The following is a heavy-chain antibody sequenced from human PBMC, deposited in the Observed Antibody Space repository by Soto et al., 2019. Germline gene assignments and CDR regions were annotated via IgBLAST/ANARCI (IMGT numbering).Heavy chain of an antibody. J-gene: IGHJ6*02. Sequence: PGEPFYISFQSSGYTFTKNWISWVRQMPGKVLGLMGRIDPSDCETKYSPSVEGHVSLSVDKFTSTAYLEWSSLKASDSAIXYCXRXTGRAEYGLDVSGHGTTVTAS. CDR3: XRXTGRAEYGLDV. V-gene: IGHV5-10-1*01. CDR2: IDPSDCET. CDR1: GYTFTKNW. D-gene: IGHD7-27*01.